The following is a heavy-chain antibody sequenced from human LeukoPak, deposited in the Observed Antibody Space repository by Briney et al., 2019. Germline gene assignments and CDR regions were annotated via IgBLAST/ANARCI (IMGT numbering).Heavy chain of an antibody. D-gene: IGHD6-13*01. Sequence: SETLSLTCTVSGGSISSYYWSWIRQPPGKGLEWIGYIYYSGSTNYNPSLKSRVTISVDTSKNQFSLKLSSVTAADTAVYYCARSGYSSSWYEKAFDYWGQGTLVTVSS. J-gene: IGHJ4*02. CDR1: GGSISSYY. V-gene: IGHV4-59*01. CDR2: IYYSGST. CDR3: ARSGYSSSWYEKAFDY.